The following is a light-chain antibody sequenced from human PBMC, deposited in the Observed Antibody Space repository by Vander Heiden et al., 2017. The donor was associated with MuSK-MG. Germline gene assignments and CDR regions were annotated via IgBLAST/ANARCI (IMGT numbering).Light chain of an antibody. Sequence: DIQMPPSPSTLSASVGDRVTITCRASQSLSRWVAWYQQKPGNAPQLMIYKATSVERGAPSRCSGSGAGTEFPITISSLQHDDGATYYCQQYNNAWMFGQGTKVEIK. CDR2: KAT. CDR3: QQYNNAWM. CDR1: QSLSRW. V-gene: IGKV1-5*03. J-gene: IGKJ1*01.